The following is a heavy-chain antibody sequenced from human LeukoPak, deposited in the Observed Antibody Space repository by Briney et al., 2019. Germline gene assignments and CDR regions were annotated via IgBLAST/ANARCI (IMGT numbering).Heavy chain of an antibody. CDR2: IYSGGST. CDR3: ARDLIRDAFDI. V-gene: IGHV3-66*01. Sequence: GGSLRLSCAASGFTVSSNYMSWVRQAPGKGLEWVSVIYSGGSTYYADSVKGRFTISRDNSKNTLYLQMNSQRAEDTAVYYCARDLIRDAFDIWGQGTMVTVS. D-gene: IGHD4-17*01. CDR1: GFTVSSNY. J-gene: IGHJ3*02.